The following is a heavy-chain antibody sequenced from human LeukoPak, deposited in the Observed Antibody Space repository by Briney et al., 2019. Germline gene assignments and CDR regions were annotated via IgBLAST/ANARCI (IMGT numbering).Heavy chain of an antibody. CDR1: GGSFSGYY. Sequence: SETLSLTCAVYGGSFSGYYWSWIRQPPGKGLEWIGEINHSGSTNYNPSLKSRVTISVDTSKNQFSLKLSSVTAADTAVYYCARGRDSSGWYAPRRHEGILDYWGQGTLVTVSS. J-gene: IGHJ4*02. V-gene: IGHV4-34*01. D-gene: IGHD6-19*01. CDR2: INHSGST. CDR3: ARGRDSSGWYAPRRHEGILDY.